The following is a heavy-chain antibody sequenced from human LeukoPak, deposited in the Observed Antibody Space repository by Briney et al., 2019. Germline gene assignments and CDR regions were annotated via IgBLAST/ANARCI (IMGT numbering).Heavy chain of an antibody. D-gene: IGHD2-15*01. CDR3: ARALRDCSGGSCYPGTRGFDY. J-gene: IGHJ4*02. CDR2: IRYDGSIK. Sequence: PGGSLRLSCAASGFTFSNYGMHWVRQAPGKGLEWVAFIRYDGSIKYYTDSVKGRFTISRDNSKNTLYLQMNSLRAEDTAVYYCARALRDCSGGSCYPGTRGFDYWGQGTLVTVSS. CDR1: GFTFSNYG. V-gene: IGHV3-30*02.